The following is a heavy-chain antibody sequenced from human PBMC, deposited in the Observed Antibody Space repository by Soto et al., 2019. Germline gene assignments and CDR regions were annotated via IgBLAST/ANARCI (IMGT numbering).Heavy chain of an antibody. V-gene: IGHV4-38-2*01. CDR1: GYSISSGYY. D-gene: IGHD3-10*01. J-gene: IGHJ6*02. CDR2: IYHSGST. Sequence: SETLSLTCAVSGYSISSGYYWGWIRQPPGKGLEWIGSIYHSGSTYYNPSLKSRVTISVDTSKNQFSLKLSSVTAADTAVYYCARAFGFGAWQYYYYGMDVWGQGSTVTVSS. CDR3: ARAFGFGAWQYYYYGMDV.